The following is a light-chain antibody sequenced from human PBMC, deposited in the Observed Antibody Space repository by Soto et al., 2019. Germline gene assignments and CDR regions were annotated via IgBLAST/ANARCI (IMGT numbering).Light chain of an antibody. CDR3: CSYGRSPTFVE. J-gene: IGLJ2*01. CDR2: DAT. CDR1: SSDVGTYNL. V-gene: IGLV2-23*01. Sequence: QSALTQPASVSGSPGQSITISCTGTSSDVGTYNLVSWYQQHPGTAPKLIIYDATKRPSGVSDRFSGPKSGNTASLTISGLQAEDEADYYCCSYGRSPTFVEFGGGTKVTVL.